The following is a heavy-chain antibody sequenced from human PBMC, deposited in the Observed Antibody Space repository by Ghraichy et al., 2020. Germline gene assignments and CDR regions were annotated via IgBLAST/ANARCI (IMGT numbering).Heavy chain of an antibody. CDR3: ARHIIGLRAFDF. V-gene: IGHV4-4*09. D-gene: IGHD3-10*01. Sequence: SETLSLTCTLSGGSISSHYWSWIRLPPGKGLVWIGFISTSGSTTYNPSLQSRLTISADTSRNQFSLKLNSVTAADSAIYYCARHIIGLRAFDFWGQGTVVTITS. J-gene: IGHJ3*01. CDR2: ISTSGST. CDR1: GGSISSHY.